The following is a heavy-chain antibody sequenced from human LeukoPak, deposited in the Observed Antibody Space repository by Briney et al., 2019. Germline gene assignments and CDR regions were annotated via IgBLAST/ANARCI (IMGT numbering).Heavy chain of an antibody. D-gene: IGHD2-15*01. CDR2: IRRSATK. V-gene: IGHV3-23*01. CDR1: GFIISRYA. J-gene: IGHJ5*02. CDR3: AKSKEDCCGSFDP. Sequence: GGSLRLSCAASGFIISRYAMSWVRQAPGKGLEWVSAIRRSATKYYADSVRGRFIISRDNSKNTLYLQMSSLRAEDTAVYYCAKSKEDCCGSFDPWGQGTLVTVSS.